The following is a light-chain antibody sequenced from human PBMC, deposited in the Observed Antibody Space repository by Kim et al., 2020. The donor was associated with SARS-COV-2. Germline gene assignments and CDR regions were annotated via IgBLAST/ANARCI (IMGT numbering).Light chain of an antibody. J-gene: IGKJ3*01. CDR2: GAS. CDR1: QSVSSSY. CDR3: QQYGSSPGIT. Sequence: EIVLTQSPGTLSLSPGDRATLSCRASQSVSSSYLAWYQQKTGQAPRLLIYGASSRATGIPDRFSGSGSGTDFTLTISRLEPEDFAVYYCQQYGSSPGITFGPGTKLDI. V-gene: IGKV3-20*01.